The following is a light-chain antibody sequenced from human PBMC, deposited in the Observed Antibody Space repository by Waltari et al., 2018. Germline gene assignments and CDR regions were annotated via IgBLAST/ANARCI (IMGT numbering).Light chain of an antibody. CDR1: TNDVGGYNF. Sequence: QSALTQPASVSGSPGQSITIFCTGTTNDVGGYNFVSWYQHHPGKAPKLIIYEVTKRPSGVSTRFSGSKSGNTASLTISGLQAADEADYYCHSYTGSRTYVFGTGTKVTVL. V-gene: IGLV2-14*01. CDR3: HSYTGSRTYV. J-gene: IGLJ1*01. CDR2: EVT.